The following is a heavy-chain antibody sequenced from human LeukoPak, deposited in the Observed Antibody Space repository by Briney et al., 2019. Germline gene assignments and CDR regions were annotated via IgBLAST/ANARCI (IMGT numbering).Heavy chain of an antibody. J-gene: IGHJ4*02. V-gene: IGHV1-18*01. CDR3: AIEAGSGYDC. Sequence: ASVKVSCKASGYTFTSYGISWVRQAPGQGLEWMGWISGDNGDTNYAQKFQGRVTMTRDTSISTAYMELSRLRSDDTAVYYCAIEAGSGYDCWGQGTLVTVSS. D-gene: IGHD5-12*01. CDR1: GYTFTSYG. CDR2: ISGDNGDT.